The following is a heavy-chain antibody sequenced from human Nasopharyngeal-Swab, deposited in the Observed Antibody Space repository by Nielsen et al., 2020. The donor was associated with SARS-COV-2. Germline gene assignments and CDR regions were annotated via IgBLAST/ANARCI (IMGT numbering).Heavy chain of an antibody. J-gene: IGHJ6*02. CDR1: GFTFSSYS. CDR2: ISSSSSTI. Sequence: GESLKISCAASGFTFSSYSMNWVRQAPGKGLEWVSYISSSSSTIYYADPVKGRFTISRDNAKNSLYLQMNSLRAEDTAVYYCARLGELSLRHYYYGMDVWGQGTTVTVSS. D-gene: IGHD3-16*02. CDR3: ARLGELSLRHYYYGMDV. V-gene: IGHV3-48*04.